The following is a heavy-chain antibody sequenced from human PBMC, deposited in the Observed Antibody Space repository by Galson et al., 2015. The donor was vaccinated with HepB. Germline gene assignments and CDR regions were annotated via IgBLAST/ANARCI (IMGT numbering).Heavy chain of an antibody. J-gene: IGHJ2*01. CDR3: ARTVSDYYDSSGYYYPAVWYFDL. CDR1: EFIFSRYS. D-gene: IGHD3-22*01. CDR2: ISSDSKTI. Sequence: SLRLSCAGSEFIFSRYSLNWVRQAPGKGPEWLAFISSDSKTIYYVDSVKGRFTISRDNAKNSLYLQMNSLRAEDTAVYYCARTVSDYYDSSGYYYPAVWYFDLWGRGTLVTVSS. V-gene: IGHV3-48*04.